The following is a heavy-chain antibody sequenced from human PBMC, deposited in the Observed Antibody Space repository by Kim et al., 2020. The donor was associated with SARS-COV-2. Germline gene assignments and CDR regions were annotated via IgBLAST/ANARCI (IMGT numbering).Heavy chain of an antibody. J-gene: IGHJ5*02. CDR2: INPSGGST. Sequence: ASVKVSCKASGYTFTSYYMHWVRQAPGQGLEWMGIINPSGGSTSYAQKFQGRVTMTRDTSTSTVYMELSSLRSEDTAVYYCAREGRSSWYPTSWFDPWGQGTLVTVSS. CDR3: AREGRSSWYPTSWFDP. D-gene: IGHD6-13*01. V-gene: IGHV1-46*01. CDR1: GYTFTSYY.